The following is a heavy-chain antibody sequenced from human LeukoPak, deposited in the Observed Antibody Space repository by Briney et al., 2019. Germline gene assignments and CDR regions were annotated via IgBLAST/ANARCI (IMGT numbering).Heavy chain of an antibody. CDR2: INAANGST. CDR1: GYSFTDYA. CDR3: AGTYYYDSSGYYPAFDY. J-gene: IGHJ4*02. Sequence: GASVKVSCKASGYSFTDYAMHWVRQAPGQRREWMGWINAANGSTKYSQNLQGRVTITRDTSASTAYMELSSLRSEDTAVYYCAGTYYYDSSGYYPAFDYWGQGTLVTVSS. D-gene: IGHD3-22*01. V-gene: IGHV1-3*01.